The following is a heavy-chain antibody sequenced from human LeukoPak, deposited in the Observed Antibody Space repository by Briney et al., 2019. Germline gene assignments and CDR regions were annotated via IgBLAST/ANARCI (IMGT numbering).Heavy chain of an antibody. D-gene: IGHD2-2*01. Sequence: SETLSLTCTVSGGPISIYYWSGIRQPAGKGLEWIGRIYTSGSTNYNPSLKSRVTMSVDTSKNQFSLKLSSVTAADTAVYYCARGMPAAMYPNWFDPWGQGTLVTVSS. CDR3: ARGMPAAMYPNWFDP. CDR1: GGPISIYY. J-gene: IGHJ5*02. CDR2: IYTSGST. V-gene: IGHV4-4*07.